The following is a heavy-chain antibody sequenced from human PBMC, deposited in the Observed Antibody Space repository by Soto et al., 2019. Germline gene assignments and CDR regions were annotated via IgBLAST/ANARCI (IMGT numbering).Heavy chain of an antibody. D-gene: IGHD2-15*01. CDR1: GFTFRNYA. Sequence: PGVSLRLSCAASGFTFRNYAMHWVRQAPGKGLECVAVISYDGGNKFYRDYVKGRFTISRDNSKNTLYLQINSLRYEDTAVYYCARGDREDIAVVIGVRPGEYGVDVWGQGTTVTLSS. CDR2: ISYDGGNK. J-gene: IGHJ6*02. V-gene: IGHV3-30-3*01. CDR3: ARGDREDIAVVIGVRPGEYGVDV.